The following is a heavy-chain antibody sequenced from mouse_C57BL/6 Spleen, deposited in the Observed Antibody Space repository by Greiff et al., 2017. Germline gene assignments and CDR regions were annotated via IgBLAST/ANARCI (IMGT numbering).Heavy chain of an antibody. CDR1: GYSFTGYY. CDR2: INPSTGGT. CDR3: ARRRESLWDVFDY. J-gene: IGHJ2*01. D-gene: IGHD4-1*01. Sequence: EVKLMESGPELVKPGASVKISCKASGYSFTGYYMNWVKQSPEKSLEWIGEINPSTGGTTYNQKFKAKATLTVDKSSGTAYMQLKSLTSEDSAVYYCARRRESLWDVFDYWGQGTTRTVSS. V-gene: IGHV1-42*01.